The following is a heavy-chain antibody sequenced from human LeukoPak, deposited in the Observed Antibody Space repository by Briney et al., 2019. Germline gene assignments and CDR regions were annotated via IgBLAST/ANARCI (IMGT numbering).Heavy chain of an antibody. J-gene: IGHJ6*02. D-gene: IGHD2-2*02. V-gene: IGHV3-23*01. CDR3: AKLAPDCSGISCYKGLNPLYYGMDV. CDR1: GFTFSSYA. Sequence: GGSLRLSCAASGFTFSSYAMSWVRQAPGKGLEWVSGISGSGGSTYYADSLKGRFTISRDNSKNTLYLQMNSLRAEDTAVYYCAKLAPDCSGISCYKGLNPLYYGMDVWGQGTTVTVSS. CDR2: ISGSGGST.